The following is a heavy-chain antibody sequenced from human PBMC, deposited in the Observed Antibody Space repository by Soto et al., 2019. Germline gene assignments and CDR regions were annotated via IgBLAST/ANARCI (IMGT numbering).Heavy chain of an antibody. J-gene: IGHJ4*02. Sequence: QTLSLTCSISGDSVSSNSAALNWIMHSPSRCLDCLGRTYYISKWYNDYAVSVKIRITINPDTSKNHFSLHLNSVTPDDTAVYYCARELFRWSLYYFDYWAQGTLVTVSS. CDR3: ARELFRWSLYYFDY. V-gene: IGHV6-1*01. CDR2: TYYISKWYN. CDR1: GDSVSSNSAA. D-gene: IGHD2-15*01.